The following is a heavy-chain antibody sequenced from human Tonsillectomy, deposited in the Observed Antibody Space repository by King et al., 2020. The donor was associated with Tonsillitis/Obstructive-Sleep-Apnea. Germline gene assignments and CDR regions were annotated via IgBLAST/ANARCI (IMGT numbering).Heavy chain of an antibody. V-gene: IGHV3-21*01. D-gene: IGHD3-16*02. J-gene: IGHJ6*03. CDR1: GFIFSSYS. CDR2: ISSSNTYI. Sequence: VQLVQSGGGLVKPGGSLRLSCAASGFIFSSYSMNWVRQAPGKGLEWVSSISSSNTYIYYADSVKGRFSISRDNAKNSLYLQMNSLRAEDTAVYYCARDRYHRYMDVWGKGTTVTVSS. CDR3: ARDRYHRYMDV.